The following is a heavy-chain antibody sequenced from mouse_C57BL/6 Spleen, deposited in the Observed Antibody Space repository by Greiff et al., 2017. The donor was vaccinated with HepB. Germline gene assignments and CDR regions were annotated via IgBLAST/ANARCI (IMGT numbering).Heavy chain of an antibody. Sequence: QVQLQQSGAELVKPGASVKVSCKASGYTFTSYWMHWVKQRPGQGLEWIGRIHPYDSDTNYTQKFKGKATLTVDKSSSTAYMQLSSLTSEDSAVYYCAIPLYGLYAMDYWGQGTSVTVSS. CDR1: GYTFTSYW. V-gene: IGHV1-74*01. CDR2: IHPYDSDT. CDR3: AIPLYGLYAMDY. J-gene: IGHJ4*01. D-gene: IGHD1-1*02.